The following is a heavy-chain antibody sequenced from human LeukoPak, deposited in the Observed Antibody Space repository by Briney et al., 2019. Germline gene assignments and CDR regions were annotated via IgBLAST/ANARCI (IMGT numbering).Heavy chain of an antibody. CDR3: AKGIYHGPGRDYFDL. CDR2: ISSSGGST. V-gene: IGHV3-23*01. CDR1: GFSFSSNA. Sequence: PGGSLRLSGAASGFSFSSNAMSWVRQAPGKGLEWVSVISSSGGSTRDADSVKGRFTISRDNSKNTLDLQMSSLRVEDTAVYYCAKGIYHGPGRDYFDLWGQGTLVTVSS. D-gene: IGHD3-10*01. J-gene: IGHJ4*02.